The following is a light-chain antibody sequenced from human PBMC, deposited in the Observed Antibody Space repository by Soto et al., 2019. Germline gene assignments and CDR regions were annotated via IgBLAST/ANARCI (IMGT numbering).Light chain of an antibody. V-gene: IGLV1-44*01. CDR1: SSNIGGQT. J-gene: IGLJ3*02. Sequence: QSVLTQPPSVSGTPGQSVTISCSGSSSNIGGQTVSWYQQLPGTAPNLLIYSGHQRPSGVPDLFSASKSGSSASLAISGLQSEDEGDYYCAAWDESLNGQVFFGGTKLTVL. CDR3: AAWDESLNGQV. CDR2: SGH.